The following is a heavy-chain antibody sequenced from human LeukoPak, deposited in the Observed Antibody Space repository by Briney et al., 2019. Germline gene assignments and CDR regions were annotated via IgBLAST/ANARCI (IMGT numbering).Heavy chain of an antibody. V-gene: IGHV3-30*04. CDR1: GFTFSSYA. D-gene: IGHD4-11*01. CDR2: ISYDGSNK. J-gene: IGHJ4*02. Sequence: GGSLRLSCAASGFTFSSYAMHWVRQAPGKGLEWVAVISYDGSNKYYADSVKGRFTISRDNSKNTLYLQMNSLRVEDTAVYYCARDPYSNYVGYYFDYWGQGTLVTVSS. CDR3: ARDPYSNYVGYYFDY.